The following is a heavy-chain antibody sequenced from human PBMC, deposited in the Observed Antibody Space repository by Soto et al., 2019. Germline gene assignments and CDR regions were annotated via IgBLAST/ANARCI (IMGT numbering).Heavy chain of an antibody. CDR2: IILPFGTP. V-gene: IGHV1-69*12. CDR3: ARGPDYEGYFDY. Sequence: QVRLVQSEAEGKKPGSSVKVSCKASGGTFSNYAISWVRQAPGQGLEWMGVIILPFGTPNYAQTFQGRVTITADESMTTAYMELSGLRSEDTAVYYCARGPDYEGYFDYWGRGTLLTVSP. CDR1: GGTFSNYA. D-gene: IGHD4-17*01. J-gene: IGHJ4*02.